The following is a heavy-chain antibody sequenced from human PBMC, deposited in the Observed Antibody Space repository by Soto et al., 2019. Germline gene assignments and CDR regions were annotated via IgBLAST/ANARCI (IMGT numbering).Heavy chain of an antibody. CDR3: ARGVDIVATMARERYYYYGMDV. CDR1: GGSFSGYY. J-gene: IGHJ6*02. CDR2: INHSGST. V-gene: IGHV4-34*01. D-gene: IGHD5-12*01. Sequence: SETLSLTCAVYGGSFSGYYWSWIRQPPGKGLEWIGEINHSGSTNYNPSLKSRVTISVDTSKNQFSLKLSSVTAADTAVYYCARGVDIVATMARERYYYYGMDVWGQGTTVTVSS.